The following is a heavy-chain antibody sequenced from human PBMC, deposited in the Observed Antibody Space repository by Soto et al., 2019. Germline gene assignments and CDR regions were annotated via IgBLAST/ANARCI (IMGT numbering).Heavy chain of an antibody. CDR2: INPRGGST. CDR1: EDTFSSYY. CDR3: ARGNTYGSGNYAKIDT. V-gene: IGHV1-46*01. Sequence: QVELVQSGAEVKKPGSSVKVSCQASEDTFSSYYLHWVRQAPGQGLEWMGIINPRGGSTSYAQKFQGRVTMTRDTSTRTVYMELSSLRSEDTAVYYCARGNTYGSGNYAKIDTWGQGTLVTVSS. J-gene: IGHJ5*02. D-gene: IGHD3-10*01.